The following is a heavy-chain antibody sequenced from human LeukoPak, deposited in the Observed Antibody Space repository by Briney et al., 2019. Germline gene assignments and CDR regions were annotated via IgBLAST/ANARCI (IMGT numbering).Heavy chain of an antibody. V-gene: IGHV3-30*18. CDR1: GFTFSSYG. J-gene: IGHJ4*02. D-gene: IGHD3-22*01. CDR3: AKDPLITMIVVASGYFDY. CDR2: ISYDGSNK. Sequence: GRSLRLSCAASGFTFSSYGMHWVRQAPGKGLEWVAVISYDGSNKYYADSVKGRFTISRDNSKNTLYLQMNSLRAEDTAVYYCAKDPLITMIVVASGYFDYWGQGTLVTVSS.